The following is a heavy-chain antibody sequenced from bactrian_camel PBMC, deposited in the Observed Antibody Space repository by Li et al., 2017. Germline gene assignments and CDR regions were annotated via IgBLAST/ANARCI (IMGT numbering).Heavy chain of an antibody. D-gene: IGHD1*01. CDR1: IDYSTTLC. Sequence: HVQLVESGGGSARAGGTLTLSCAAAIDYSTTLCMAWFRQVPGKEREAVAAIYTGGGSTFYADSVKGRFTITKDGDKNTLYLQMDNLKPEDTAMYYCAADHNFRAYCYTPSDFGFWGQGTQVTVS. J-gene: IGHJ6*01. CDR2: IYTGGGST. V-gene: IGHV3S1*01. CDR3: AADHNFRAYCYTPSDFGF.